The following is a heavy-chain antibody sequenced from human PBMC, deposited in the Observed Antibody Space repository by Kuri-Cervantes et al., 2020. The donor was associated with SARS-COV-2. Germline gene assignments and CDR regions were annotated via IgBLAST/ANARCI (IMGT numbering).Heavy chain of an antibody. CDR3: AREGRDYQPTPKYDFDY. Sequence: GGSLSLSCAASGFTFSSYAMSWVRQAPGKGLEWVSAISGSGGSTYYADSVRGRFTVSRDNSKNTLYLEMNSLRAEDTAVYYCAREGRDYQPTPKYDFDYWGQGTLVTVSS. J-gene: IGHJ4*02. CDR1: GFTFSSYA. V-gene: IGHV3-23*01. D-gene: IGHD4/OR15-4a*01. CDR2: ISGSGGST.